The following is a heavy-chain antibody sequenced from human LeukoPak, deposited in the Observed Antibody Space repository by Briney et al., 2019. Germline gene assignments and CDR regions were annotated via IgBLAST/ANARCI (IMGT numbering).Heavy chain of an antibody. J-gene: IGHJ4*02. V-gene: IGHV4-59*01. D-gene: IGHD6-6*01. CDR2: IYYSGST. Sequence: SETLSLTCTVSVGSISSYYWSWIRQPPGKGLEWIGYIYYSGSTNYNPSLKSRVTISVDTSKNQFSLKLSSVTAADTAVYYCARDSVPYISSGFYYWAQGTLVTVSS. CDR3: ARDSVPYISSGFYY. CDR1: VGSISSYY.